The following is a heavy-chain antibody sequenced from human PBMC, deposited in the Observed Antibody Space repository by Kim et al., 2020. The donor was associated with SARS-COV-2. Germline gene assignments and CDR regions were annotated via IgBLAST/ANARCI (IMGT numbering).Heavy chain of an antibody. D-gene: IGHD3-10*01. J-gene: IGHJ3*02. CDR2: IKSDGGST. CDR1: GFTFSTFW. Sequence: GGSLRLSCAASGFTFSTFWMHWVRQAPGKGLVWVSRIKSDGGSTDYADSVKGRFTISRDNAKETLYLQMNSMTVEDTALYYCARKGSAFDIWGQGTMVT. CDR3: ARKGSAFDI. V-gene: IGHV3-74*01.